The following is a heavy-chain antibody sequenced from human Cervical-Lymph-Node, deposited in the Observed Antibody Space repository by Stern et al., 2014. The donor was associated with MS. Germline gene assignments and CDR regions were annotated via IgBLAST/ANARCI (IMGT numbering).Heavy chain of an antibody. J-gene: IGHJ4*02. V-gene: IGHV1-69*06. Sequence: VQLVESGAEVKKPGSSVKVSCKASGGTFTSYVIRWVRQASGQGLEWMGGITPIFDTANYAQKCQGKVTITADKSTSTAYMELNRLTFEDTAIYYCARLGGPSSYWGQGTLVTVSS. CDR3: ARLGGPSSY. CDR2: ITPIFDTA. CDR1: GGTFTSYV. D-gene: IGHD3-10*01.